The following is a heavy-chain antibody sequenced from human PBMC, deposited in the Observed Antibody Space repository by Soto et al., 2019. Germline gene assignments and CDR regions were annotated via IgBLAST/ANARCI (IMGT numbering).Heavy chain of an antibody. D-gene: IGHD2-2*01. CDR1: GGSISSGGYY. J-gene: IGHJ6*03. CDR2: IYYSGST. Sequence: TLSLTCTVSGGSISSGGYYWSWIRQHPGKGLEWIGYIYYSGSTYYNPSLKSRVTISVDTSKNQFSLKLSSVTAADTAVYYCARSPPGYCSSTSCYRLYYYYYYMDVWGKGTTVTVSS. CDR3: ARSPPGYCSSTSCYRLYYYYYYMDV. V-gene: IGHV4-31*03.